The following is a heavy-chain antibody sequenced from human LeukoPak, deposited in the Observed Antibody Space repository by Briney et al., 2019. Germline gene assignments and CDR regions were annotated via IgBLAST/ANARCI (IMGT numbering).Heavy chain of an antibody. Sequence: SQTLSLTCTVSGGSISSGSYYWSRIRQPAGKGLEWIGRIYTSGSTNYNPSLKSRVTISVDTSKNQFSLKLSSVTAADTAVYYCARATGYFDYWGQGTLVTVSS. V-gene: IGHV4-61*02. J-gene: IGHJ4*02. CDR3: ARATGYFDY. CDR2: IYTSGST. CDR1: GGSISSGSYY.